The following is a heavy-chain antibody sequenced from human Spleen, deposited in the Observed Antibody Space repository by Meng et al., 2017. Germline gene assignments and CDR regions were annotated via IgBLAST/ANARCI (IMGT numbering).Heavy chain of an antibody. Sequence: QVQLQESGPGLVQPPKTRSPPCPVSGGSIHSGGYYWNGIGQHPGKGLEWIGYIYYSEITYNIPSLMSRVTISVDTSKNQFSLQLSSVTAADTAVYYCARDPSGTAHFDYWGQGTLVTVSS. CDR2: IYYSEIT. D-gene: IGHD3-10*01. CDR1: GGSIHSGGYY. V-gene: IGHV4-31*03. J-gene: IGHJ4*02. CDR3: ARDPSGTAHFDY.